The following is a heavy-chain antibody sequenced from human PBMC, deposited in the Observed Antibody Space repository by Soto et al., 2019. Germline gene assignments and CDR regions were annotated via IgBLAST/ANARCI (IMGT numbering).Heavy chain of an antibody. J-gene: IGHJ4*02. CDR1: GFTFSSYA. V-gene: IGHV3-30-3*01. CDR3: ARDEAAQYYFDY. Sequence: GGSLRLSCVASGFTFSSYAMHWVRQAPGKGLEWVAVISYDGSNKYYADSVKGRFTISRDNSKNTLYLQMNSLRAEDTAVYYCARDEAAQYYFDYWGQGTLVTVSS. CDR2: ISYDGSNK. D-gene: IGHD6-13*01.